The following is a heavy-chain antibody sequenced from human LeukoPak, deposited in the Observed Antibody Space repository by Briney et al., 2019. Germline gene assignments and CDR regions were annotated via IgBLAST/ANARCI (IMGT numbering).Heavy chain of an antibody. CDR3: SEWQLRPRRFDY. Sequence: GGSLRLSCAASGFTFSSYAMSWVRQAPGKGLEWVSTISSGGGSTYYADSVKGRFTISRDNSKNTLYLQMNSLRAEDTAVYYCSEWQLRPRRFDYWGQGTLVTVSP. J-gene: IGHJ4*02. V-gene: IGHV3-23*01. CDR1: GFTFSSYA. CDR2: ISSGGGST. D-gene: IGHD1-26*01.